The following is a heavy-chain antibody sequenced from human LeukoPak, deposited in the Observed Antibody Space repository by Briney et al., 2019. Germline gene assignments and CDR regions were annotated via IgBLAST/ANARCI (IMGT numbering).Heavy chain of an antibody. J-gene: IGHJ4*02. D-gene: IGHD3-16*02. CDR1: GFTFNTNN. V-gene: IGHV3-21*01. Sequence: GGSLRLSCIASGFTFNTNNMNWVRQAPGKGLEWVSSVSSSGSSIYYADSVKGRFTIPRDNAKNSVYLQMNSLRAEDTALYFCARGTAVVIPTFDYWGQGILVTVSS. CDR2: VSSSGSSI. CDR3: ARGTAVVIPTFDY.